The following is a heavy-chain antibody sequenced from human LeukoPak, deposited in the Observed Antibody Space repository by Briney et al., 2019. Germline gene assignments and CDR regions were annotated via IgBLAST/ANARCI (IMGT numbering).Heavy chain of an antibody. CDR2: IYHSGST. CDR1: GGSISSSNW. Sequence: SETLSLTCAVSGGSISSSNWWSWVRQPPGKGLEWIGEIYHSGSTNYNPSLKSRVTIPVDKSKNQFSLKLSSVTAADTAVYYCARDEYSSGWYDYWGQGTLVTVSS. CDR3: ARDEYSSGWYDY. D-gene: IGHD6-19*01. V-gene: IGHV4-4*02. J-gene: IGHJ4*02.